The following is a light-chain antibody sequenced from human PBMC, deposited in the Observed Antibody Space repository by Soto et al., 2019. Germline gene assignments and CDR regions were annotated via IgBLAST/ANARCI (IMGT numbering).Light chain of an antibody. V-gene: IGKV3-11*01. Sequence: EIVLTQSPATLSLSPGERATLSCRASQSVSSYLAGYQQKPGQAPRLLIYDASNRATGIPARFSGSGSGTDFTLTISSLEPEDCAVYYCQQRSNWPRTFGGGTKVEIK. J-gene: IGKJ4*01. CDR3: QQRSNWPRT. CDR2: DAS. CDR1: QSVSSY.